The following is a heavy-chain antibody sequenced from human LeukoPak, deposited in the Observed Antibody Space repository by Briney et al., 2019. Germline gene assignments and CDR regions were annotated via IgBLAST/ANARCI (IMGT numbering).Heavy chain of an antibody. CDR1: GFTFSSYA. D-gene: IGHD3-10*01. J-gene: IGHJ3*02. CDR2: ISGSGGGT. V-gene: IGHV3-23*01. CDR3: AATMVRGVIIRISGAFDI. Sequence: PGGSLRLSCGASGFTFSSYAMNWVRQAPGKGLEWVSAISGSGGGTYYADSVKGRFTISRDNSKNTLYLQMNSLRAEDTAVYYCAATMVRGVIIRISGAFDIWGQGTMVTVSS.